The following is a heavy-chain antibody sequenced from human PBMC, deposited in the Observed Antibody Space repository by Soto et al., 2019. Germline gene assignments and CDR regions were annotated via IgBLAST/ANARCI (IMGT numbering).Heavy chain of an antibody. J-gene: IGHJ4*01. CDR3: AGLYPYESSGYHLNY. V-gene: IGHV4-39*01. Sequence: MSLTCTISSASISSSSSYWASIRQPPGKGLEWVGSIYYLGNTYYNPSLGSRVTISVDTSKNQFSLKLRSVTAADTAVFYCAGLYPYESSGYHLNYWGHGGPVT. D-gene: IGHD3-22*01. CDR1: SASISSSSSY. CDR2: IYYLGNT.